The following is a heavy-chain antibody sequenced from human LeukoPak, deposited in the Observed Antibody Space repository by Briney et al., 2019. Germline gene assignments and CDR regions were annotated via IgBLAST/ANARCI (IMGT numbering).Heavy chain of an antibody. J-gene: IGHJ4*02. D-gene: IGHD7-27*01. CDR3: ASISGDLADY. Sequence: GASVKVSCKASGGTFSSYAISWVRQAPGQGLEWMGGVIPIFGTANYAQKFQGRVTITADESTSTAYMELSSLRSEDTAVYYCASISGDLADYWGQGTLVTVSS. CDR2: VIPIFGTA. CDR1: GGTFSSYA. V-gene: IGHV1-69*13.